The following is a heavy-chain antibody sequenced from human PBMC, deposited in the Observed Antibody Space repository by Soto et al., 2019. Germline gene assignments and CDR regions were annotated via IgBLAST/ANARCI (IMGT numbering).Heavy chain of an antibody. CDR1: GFTVSSKY. Sequence: PGGSLRLSCAASGFTVSSKYMSWVRQAPGKGLEWVSLIQSGGPTYYADSVKGRFTISRDNSKNTLYLQMNSLRAEDTAVYYCARVPQRRGYSYGSPYYYGMDVWGQGTTVTVSS. V-gene: IGHV3-66*02. J-gene: IGHJ6*02. CDR2: IQSGGPT. CDR3: ARVPQRRGYSYGSPYYYGMDV. D-gene: IGHD5-18*01.